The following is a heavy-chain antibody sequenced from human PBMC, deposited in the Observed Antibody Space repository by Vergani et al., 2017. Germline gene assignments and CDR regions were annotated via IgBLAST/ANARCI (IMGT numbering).Heavy chain of an antibody. J-gene: IGHJ4*02. Sequence: QVQLQESGPGLVKPSETLSLTCAVSDYSISSGRYWGWIRQPPGKGLEWIDSIFHSGSTHYNPSLESQVTISVDTSRNQFSLKLSSVTAADTAVYYCVGHNLFGDYQYGIDYWGLGTLVTVSS. CDR2: IFHSGST. V-gene: IGHV4-38-2*01. CDR1: DYSISSGRY. D-gene: IGHD4-17*01. CDR3: VGHNLFGDYQYGIDY.